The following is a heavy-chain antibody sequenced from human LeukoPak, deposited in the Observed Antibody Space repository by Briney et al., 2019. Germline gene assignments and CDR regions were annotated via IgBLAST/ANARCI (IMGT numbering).Heavy chain of an antibody. J-gene: IGHJ4*02. V-gene: IGHV4-59*01. CDR1: GGSISSYY. Sequence: SETLSLTCTVSGGSISSYYWSWIRQPPGKGLEWIGYIYYSGSTNYNPSLKSRVTISVDTSKNQFSLKLSPVTAADTAVYYCASQRYYDSSGYPSLIYYFDYWGQGTLVTVSS. CDR2: IYYSGST. D-gene: IGHD3-22*01. CDR3: ASQRYYDSSGYPSLIYYFDY.